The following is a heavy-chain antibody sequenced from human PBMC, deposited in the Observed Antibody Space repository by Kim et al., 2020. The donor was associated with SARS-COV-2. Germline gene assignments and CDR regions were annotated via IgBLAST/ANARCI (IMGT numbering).Heavy chain of an antibody. CDR2: IYYSGST. CDR3: ARAPSPTTLMVQGVINFLTMVDY. CDR1: GGSISSGDYY. V-gene: IGHV4-30-4*01. Sequence: SETLSLTCTVSGGSISSGDYYWSWIRQPPGKGLEWIGYIYYSGSTYYNPSLKSRAIISVDTSKNQFSLKLSSGTAADTAVYYCARAPSPTTLMVQGVINFLTMVDYWGQGTLVTVSS. J-gene: IGHJ4*02. D-gene: IGHD3-10*01.